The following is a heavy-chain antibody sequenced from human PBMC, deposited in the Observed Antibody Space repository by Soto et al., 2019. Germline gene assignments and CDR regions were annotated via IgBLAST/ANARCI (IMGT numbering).Heavy chain of an antibody. Sequence: GGSLRVSCAASGFTFIDSYMSWSRQAPGKGLEWISYITFSGNTVYYADSLKGRFTISRDNAKNSLYLQMNRLRAEDTAVYYCARVSWREKYGMDVWGQGTTVTVSS. CDR2: ITFSGNTV. J-gene: IGHJ6*02. CDR1: GFTFIDSY. CDR3: ARVSWREKYGMDV. V-gene: IGHV3-11*01.